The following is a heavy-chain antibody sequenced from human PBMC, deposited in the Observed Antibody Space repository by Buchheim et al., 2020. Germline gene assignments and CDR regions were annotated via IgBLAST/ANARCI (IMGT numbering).Heavy chain of an antibody. D-gene: IGHD2-8*01. V-gene: IGHV4-59*01. Sequence: QVQLQESGPGLVKPSETLSLTCTVSGGSISSYYWSWIRQPPGKGLEWIGYIYYSGSTNYNPSLKSRVTISVDTSKNQFSLKLSSVTAADTAVYYCARMTMVYCTNGVRECDWFDPWGQGTL. CDR1: GGSISSYY. CDR3: ARMTMVYCTNGVRECDWFDP. J-gene: IGHJ5*02. CDR2: IYYSGST.